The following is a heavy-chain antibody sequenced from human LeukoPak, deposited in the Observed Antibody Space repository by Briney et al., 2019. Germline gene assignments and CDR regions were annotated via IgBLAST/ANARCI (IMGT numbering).Heavy chain of an antibody. CDR1: GFTSSSYA. CDR2: ISGSGGST. J-gene: IGHJ4*02. Sequence: GGSLRLSCAASGFTSSSYAMSWVRQAPGKGLEWVSLISGSGGSTYYADSVKGRFTISRDNSKNTLHLQMNSLRAEDTAVYYCAKAVAGTSMYYFDYWGQGTLVTVSS. CDR3: AKAVAGTSMYYFDY. D-gene: IGHD6-19*01. V-gene: IGHV3-23*01.